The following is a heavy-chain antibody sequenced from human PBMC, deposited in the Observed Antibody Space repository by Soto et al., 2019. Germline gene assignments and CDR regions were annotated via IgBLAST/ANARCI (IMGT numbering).Heavy chain of an antibody. J-gene: IGHJ4*02. CDR1: GVSISDYY. CDR2: ISGGGDKT. CDR3: ASKSHVDPPG. D-gene: IGHD5-12*01. V-gene: IGHV3-23*01. Sequence: GRLLRHSCAASGVSISDYYMSCVRQAPGKGPEWVSAISGGGDKTYYLESVKGRFTISRDNSKNTVSLQMNSLRADDTAVYYCASKSHVDPPGWGQGTLVTVS.